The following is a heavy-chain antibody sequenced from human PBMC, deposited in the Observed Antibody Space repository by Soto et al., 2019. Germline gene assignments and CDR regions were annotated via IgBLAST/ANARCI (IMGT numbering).Heavy chain of an antibody. J-gene: IGHJ6*02. CDR2: IYHSGIT. V-gene: IGHV4-30-2*01. D-gene: IGHD3-10*01. CDR3: ARGLAVRGSYGLDV. Sequence: QLQLQASGSGLVKPSQTLSLTCAVSGASISSGGSSWSWIRQAPGTGLEWIGYIYHSGITNYNPSLKSRVTISVDKSQNPFSLSLSFVPAADTAVYYCARGLAVRGSYGLDVWGQGTTVTVSS. CDR1: GASISSGGSS.